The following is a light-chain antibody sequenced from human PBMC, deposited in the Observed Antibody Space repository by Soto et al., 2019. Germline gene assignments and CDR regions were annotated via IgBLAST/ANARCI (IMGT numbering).Light chain of an antibody. V-gene: IGLV1-51*02. Sequence: QAVVTQPPSVSAAPGQKVTISCSGSSSNIGNNYVSWYQQLPGTAPKLLIYENNKRPSGIPDRFSGSKSGTSATLGITGLQTGDEADYYCGPWDSSLSAVVFGGGTKLTV. CDR1: SSNIGNNY. J-gene: IGLJ2*01. CDR3: GPWDSSLSAVV. CDR2: ENN.